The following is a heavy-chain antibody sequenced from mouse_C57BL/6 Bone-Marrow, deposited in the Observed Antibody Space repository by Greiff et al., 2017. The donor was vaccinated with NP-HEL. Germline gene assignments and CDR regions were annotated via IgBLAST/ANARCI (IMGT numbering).Heavy chain of an antibody. CDR1: GFTFSSYG. CDR2: ISSGGSYT. Sequence: EVKLVESGGDLVKPGGSLKLSCAASGFTFSSYGMSWVRQTPDKRLEWVATISSGGSYTYYPDSVKGRFTISRDNAKNTLYLQMSSLKSEDTAMYYCESSFAYWGQGTLVTVSA. V-gene: IGHV5-6*01. J-gene: IGHJ3*01. CDR3: ESSFAY.